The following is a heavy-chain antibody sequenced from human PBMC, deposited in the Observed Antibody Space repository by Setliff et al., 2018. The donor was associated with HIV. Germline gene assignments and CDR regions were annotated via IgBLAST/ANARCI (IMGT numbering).Heavy chain of an antibody. Sequence: TLSLTCTVSGASIGRRSDYWGRIRQPPGKGLEWIGNIYYSGSTYYNPSLKSRVTISVDTSKNQFSLKLSSVTAADTAVYYCAKDAGSYSYVHEYFQHWGQGTLVTVSS. D-gene: IGHD5-18*01. CDR3: AKDAGSYSYVHEYFQH. CDR1: GASIGRRSDY. J-gene: IGHJ1*01. V-gene: IGHV4-39*02. CDR2: IYYSGST.